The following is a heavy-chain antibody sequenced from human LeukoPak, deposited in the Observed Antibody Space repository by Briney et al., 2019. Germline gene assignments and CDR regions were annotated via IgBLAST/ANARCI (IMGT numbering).Heavy chain of an antibody. D-gene: IGHD6-19*01. Sequence: GGSLRLSCAASGFTFSSYAMSWVRQAPGKGLEWVSAISGSGGSTYYADSVKGRFTISRDNSKNTLYPQMNSLRAEDTAVYYCAKWSSGWYNFDYWGQGTLVTVSS. CDR3: AKWSSGWYNFDY. CDR2: ISGSGGST. CDR1: GFTFSSYA. V-gene: IGHV3-23*01. J-gene: IGHJ4*02.